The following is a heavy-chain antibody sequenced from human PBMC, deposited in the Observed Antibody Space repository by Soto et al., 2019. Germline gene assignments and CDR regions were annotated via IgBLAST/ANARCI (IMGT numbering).Heavy chain of an antibody. V-gene: IGHV3-48*02. CDR1: GFTFSSCS. CDR3: AKFCSSDGCFDY. CDR2: ISGSGDTK. J-gene: IGHJ4*02. Sequence: EVQLVESGGGLVQPGGSLRLSCASSGFTFSSCSMNWVRQDPGMGLEWVSFISGSGDTKYYADSVKGRFTISRDNAKNSLYLQMSSLRDEDTAVYYSAKFCSSDGCFDYWGQGTLVTVSS. D-gene: IGHD3-9*01.